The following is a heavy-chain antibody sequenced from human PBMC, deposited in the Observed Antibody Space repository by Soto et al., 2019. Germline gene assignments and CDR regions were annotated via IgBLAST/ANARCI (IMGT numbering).Heavy chain of an antibody. CDR2: IIPIFGTA. CDR1: GGTFSSYA. J-gene: IGHJ4*02. D-gene: IGHD6-19*01. V-gene: IGHV1-69*01. Sequence: QVQLVQSGAEVKKPGSSVKVSCKASGGTFSSYAISWVRQAPGQGLEWMGGIIPIFGTANYAQKFQGRVTITADESTSTAYMELSSLRSEDTAVYYCARSSGWESRYYFDYWGQGTLVTVSS. CDR3: ARSSGWESRYYFDY.